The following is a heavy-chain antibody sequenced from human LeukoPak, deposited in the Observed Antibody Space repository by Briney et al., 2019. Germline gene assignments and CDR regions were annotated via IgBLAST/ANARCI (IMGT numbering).Heavy chain of an antibody. CDR1: GGSISSSSYY. D-gene: IGHD3-16*01. Sequence: SETLSLTCTVSGGSISSSSYYWGWIRQPPGKGLEWIGSIYYSGSTYYNPSLKSRVTISVDTSKNQFSLKLSSVTAADTAVYYCARRPFGFGAPFDPWGQGTLVTVSS. J-gene: IGHJ5*02. CDR3: ARRPFGFGAPFDP. V-gene: IGHV4-39*01. CDR2: IYYSGST.